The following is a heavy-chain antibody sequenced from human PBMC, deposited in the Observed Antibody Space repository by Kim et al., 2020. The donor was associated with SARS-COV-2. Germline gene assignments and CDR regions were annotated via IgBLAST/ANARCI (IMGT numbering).Heavy chain of an antibody. V-gene: IGHV1-24*01. Sequence: YAQNFQGRVTMTEDKSTNTAYMELRSLRFDDTAVYYCATALGYSNAFDPWGQGTLVSVSS. D-gene: IGHD6-13*01. CDR3: ATALGYSNAFDP. J-gene: IGHJ5*02.